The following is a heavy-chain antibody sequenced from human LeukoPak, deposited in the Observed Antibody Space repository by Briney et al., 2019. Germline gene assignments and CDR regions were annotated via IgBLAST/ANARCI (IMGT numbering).Heavy chain of an antibody. D-gene: IGHD1-7*01. V-gene: IGHV5-51*01. Sequence: GESLKISCKGSGYSFTSYWIGWVRRMPGKGLEGMGIIYPGDSDTRYSPSFQGQVTISADKSISTAYLQWSSLKASDTAMYYCARLERNWNYDRFDYWGQGTLVTVSS. CDR3: ARLERNWNYDRFDY. J-gene: IGHJ4*02. CDR1: GYSFTSYW. CDR2: IYPGDSDT.